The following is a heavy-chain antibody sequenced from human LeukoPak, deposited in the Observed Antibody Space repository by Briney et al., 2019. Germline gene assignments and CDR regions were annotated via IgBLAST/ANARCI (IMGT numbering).Heavy chain of an antibody. V-gene: IGHV1-2*02. CDR2: INCNSGGT. J-gene: IGHJ4*02. Sequence: ASVQVSCKASGYTFTGYFMHWVRQAPGQGLEWMGWINCNSGGTKYPQKFQGRVSMTRDTSINTAYLELSSLRSDDTAVYYCARDLTIVGGVTDPRIRGHWGQGTLVTVSS. CDR1: GYTFTGYF. CDR3: ARDLTIVGGVTDPRIRGH. D-gene: IGHD3-3*01.